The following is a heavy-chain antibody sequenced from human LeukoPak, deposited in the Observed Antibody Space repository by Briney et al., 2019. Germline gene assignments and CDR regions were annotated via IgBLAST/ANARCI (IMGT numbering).Heavy chain of an antibody. D-gene: IGHD3-22*01. Sequence: GGSLRLSCSASGFTFSSYAMHWVRQAPGKGLEYVSAISSNGGSTYYADSVKGRFTISRDNAKNSLYLQMNSLRAEDTAVYYCARGTGLLLSYWGQGTLVTVSS. J-gene: IGHJ4*02. CDR3: ARGTGLLLSY. CDR1: GFTFSSYA. CDR2: ISSNGGST. V-gene: IGHV3-64*04.